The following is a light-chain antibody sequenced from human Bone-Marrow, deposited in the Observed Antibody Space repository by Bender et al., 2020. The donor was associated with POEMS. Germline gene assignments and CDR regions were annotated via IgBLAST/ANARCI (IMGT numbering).Light chain of an antibody. Sequence: QSALTQPASVSGSPGQSITISCTGTSSDIGSFNAVSWYQQHPGKVPKLMIYEGSKRPSGVSNRFSASKSGNTASLTISGLQAEDEATYYCASYTYTTTRVFGGGTKLTVL. CDR3: ASYTYTTTRV. V-gene: IGLV2-14*02. CDR2: EGS. J-gene: IGLJ3*02. CDR1: SSDIGSFNA.